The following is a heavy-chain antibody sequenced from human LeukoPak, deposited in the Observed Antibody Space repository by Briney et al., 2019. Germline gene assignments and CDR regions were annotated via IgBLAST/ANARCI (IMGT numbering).Heavy chain of an antibody. Sequence: GASVKVSCKASGYIFTTYAMHWVRQAPGQRLEWMGWINAGNGNTKYSQKFQGRVTITRDTSASTAYMELSSLRSEDTAVYYCAKSPQIFKISGSYYKRLGDTYYFDYWGQGTLVTVSS. V-gene: IGHV1-3*01. CDR3: AKSPQIFKISGSYYKRLGDTYYFDY. CDR2: INAGNGNT. CDR1: GYIFTTYA. D-gene: IGHD3-10*01. J-gene: IGHJ4*02.